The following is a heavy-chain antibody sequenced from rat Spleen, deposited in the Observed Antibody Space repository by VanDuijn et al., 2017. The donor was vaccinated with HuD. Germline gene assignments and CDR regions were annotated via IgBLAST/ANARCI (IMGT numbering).Heavy chain of an antibody. J-gene: IGHJ2*01. CDR3: ARRHYGYTDYFDY. CDR2: ISYDGSST. D-gene: IGHD1-9*01. V-gene: IGHV5-29*01. Sequence: EVQLVESDGGLVQPGRSLKLSCAASGFTFSHYDMAWVRQAPTKGLEWVATISYDGSSTYYRDSVKGRFTISRDNAKSTLSLQMDSLRSEDTATYYCARRHYGYTDYFDYWGQGVMVTVSS. CDR1: GFTFSHYD.